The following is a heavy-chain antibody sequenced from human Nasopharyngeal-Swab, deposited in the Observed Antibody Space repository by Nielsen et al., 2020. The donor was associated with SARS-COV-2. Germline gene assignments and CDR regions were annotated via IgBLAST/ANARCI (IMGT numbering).Heavy chain of an antibody. Sequence: VRQMPGKGMGWMGRIDPSDSYTNYSPSFQGHVTISADKSISTAYLQWSSLKASDTAMYYCAVAWGEYNSSSKSNYYGMDVWGQGTTVTVSS. V-gene: IGHV5-10-1*01. D-gene: IGHD6-6*01. J-gene: IGHJ6*02. CDR3: AVAWGEYNSSSKSNYYGMDV. CDR2: IDPSDSYT.